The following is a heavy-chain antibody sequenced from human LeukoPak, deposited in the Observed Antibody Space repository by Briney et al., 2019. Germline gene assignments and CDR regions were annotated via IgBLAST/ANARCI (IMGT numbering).Heavy chain of an antibody. CDR3: ARDPPVGATDY. J-gene: IGHJ4*02. Sequence: ASVKVSCKASGYTFTSYYMHWVRQAPGQGLEWMGWISTYNGHTKYAQKLQDRVTMTTDTSTSTAYMELRSLRSDDTAVYYCARDPPVGATDYWGQGTLVTVSS. V-gene: IGHV1-18*04. CDR1: GYTFTSYY. D-gene: IGHD1-26*01. CDR2: ISTYNGHT.